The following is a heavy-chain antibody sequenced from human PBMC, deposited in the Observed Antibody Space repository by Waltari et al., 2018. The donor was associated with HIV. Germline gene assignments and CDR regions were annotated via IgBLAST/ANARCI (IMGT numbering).Heavy chain of an antibody. Sequence: QVQLQESGPGLVKPSQTLSLTCTVSGGSISSGGYYWSWIRQHPGKGLEWIGYIYYTGNTYSNPSLKSRITISVDTSKSQLSLNLTSVTAADTAVYYCARYCTSTSCYRGAFDIWGQGTLVTVSS. J-gene: IGHJ3*02. CDR3: ARYCTSTSCYRGAFDI. CDR1: GGSISSGGYY. CDR2: IYYTGNT. V-gene: IGHV4-31*03. D-gene: IGHD2-2*01.